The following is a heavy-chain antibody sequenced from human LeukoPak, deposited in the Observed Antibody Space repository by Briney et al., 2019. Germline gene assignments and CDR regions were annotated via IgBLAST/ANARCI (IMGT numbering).Heavy chain of an antibody. J-gene: IGHJ6*02. V-gene: IGHV4-59*01. CDR2: IYYSGST. D-gene: IGHD6-13*01. CDR3: ARWGYSSSWYGDYYYYYGMDV. Sequence: SETLSLTCTASGGSISSYYWSWIRQPPGKGLEWIGYIYYSGSTNYNPSLKSRVTISVDTSKNQFSLKLSSVTAADTAVYYCARWGYSSSWYGDYYYYYGMDVWGQGTTVTVSS. CDR1: GGSISSYY.